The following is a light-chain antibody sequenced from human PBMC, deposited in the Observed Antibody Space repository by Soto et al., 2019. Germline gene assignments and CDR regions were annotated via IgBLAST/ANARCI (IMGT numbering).Light chain of an antibody. CDR1: SSNIGAGYD. V-gene: IGLV1-40*01. CDR2: GNY. CDR3: QSYDRSLSGSV. J-gene: IGLJ3*02. Sequence: QAVVTQPPSISGAPGQRVTISCTGSSSNIGAGYDVHWYQQLPRTAPKLLIYGNYNRPSGVPDRFSGSKSGTSASLAITGIQAEDEADYYCQSYDRSLSGSVFGGGTKLTVL.